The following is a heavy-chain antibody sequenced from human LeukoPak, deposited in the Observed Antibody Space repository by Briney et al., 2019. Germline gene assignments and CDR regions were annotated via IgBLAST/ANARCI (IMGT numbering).Heavy chain of an antibody. CDR1: GFTFSSYE. V-gene: IGHV3-48*03. CDR2: ISGSGSTI. D-gene: IGHD2-15*01. Sequence: GESLRLSCAASGFTFSSYEMNWVGQAPGKGLKWVSYISGSGSTIYYADSVKGRFTIPRDNAKNSLYLQMNSLRAEDTAVYYCARDSVSYCSGGSCYSFAYYYGMDVWGQGTTVTVSS. CDR3: ARDSVSYCSGGSCYSFAYYYGMDV. J-gene: IGHJ6*02.